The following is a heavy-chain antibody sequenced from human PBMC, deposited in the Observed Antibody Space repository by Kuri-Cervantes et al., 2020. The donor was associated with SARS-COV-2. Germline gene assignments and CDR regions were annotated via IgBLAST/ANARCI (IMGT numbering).Heavy chain of an antibody. V-gene: IGHV3-48*01. CDR3: AREHLSVFYVFDY. Sequence: GGSLRLSCAASGFTFSSYAMHWVRQAPGKGLEWVSYISSSSSTIYYADSVKGRFTISRDNAKNSLYLQMNSLRAEDTAVYYCAREHLSVFYVFDYWGQGTLVTVSS. CDR2: ISSSSSTI. CDR1: GFTFSSYA. J-gene: IGHJ4*02. D-gene: IGHD5/OR15-5a*01.